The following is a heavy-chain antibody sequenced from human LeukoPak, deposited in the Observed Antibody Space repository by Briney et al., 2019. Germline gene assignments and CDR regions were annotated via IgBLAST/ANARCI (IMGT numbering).Heavy chain of an antibody. CDR2: FDPEDGET. Sequence: ASVNVSCKVSGYTLTELSMHWVRQAPGKGLEWMGGFDPEDGETIYAQKFQGRVTMTEDTSTDTAYMELSSLRSEDTAVYYCATNNWNDVNYYYMDVWGKGTTVTVSS. CDR3: ATNNWNDVNYYYMDV. V-gene: IGHV1-24*01. J-gene: IGHJ6*03. D-gene: IGHD1-1*01. CDR1: GYTLTELS.